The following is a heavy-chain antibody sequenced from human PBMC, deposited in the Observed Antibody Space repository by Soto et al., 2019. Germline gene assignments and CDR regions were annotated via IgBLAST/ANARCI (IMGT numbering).Heavy chain of an antibody. Sequence: QVQLVQSGAEVKEPGASVKVSCKASAYTFTSYDINWVRQATGQGLEWMGWMNPNSGNTGYAQKFQGRVTMTRNTSITKAYLELTSLRSDDPAVYDCARTAYCSVTTCSMSKNWYYFDYWGQGTLVTVSS. D-gene: IGHD2-2*01. CDR2: MNPNSGNT. J-gene: IGHJ4*02. CDR1: AYTFTSYD. CDR3: ARTAYCSVTTCSMSKNWYYFDY. V-gene: IGHV1-8*02.